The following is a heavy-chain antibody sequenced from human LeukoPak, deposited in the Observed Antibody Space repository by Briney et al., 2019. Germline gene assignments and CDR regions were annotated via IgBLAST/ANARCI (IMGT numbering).Heavy chain of an antibody. D-gene: IGHD5-24*01. CDR3: VTRTGGYNPGGAFDI. V-gene: IGHV3-53*01. CDR2: IYSGDTT. CDR1: GFTVSSNY. Sequence: GGSLRLSCAASGFTVSSNYMTWVRQAPGKGLEWVSLIYSGDTTYYADSVKGRFTVSRDNSKNTLYLQMNSLRAEDTAMYYCVTRTGGYNPGGAFDIWGQGTMVTVSS. J-gene: IGHJ3*02.